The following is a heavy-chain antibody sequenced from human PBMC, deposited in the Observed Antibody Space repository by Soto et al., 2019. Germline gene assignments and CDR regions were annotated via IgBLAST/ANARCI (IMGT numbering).Heavy chain of an antibody. V-gene: IGHV3-30*18. J-gene: IGHJ4*02. D-gene: IGHD1-26*01. CDR1: GFTFSHYA. CDR3: AKDGSHNFDY. CDR2: MSYDGSNE. Sequence: QVQLVESGGGVVQPGRYLRLSCAASGFTFSHYAMHWVRQAPGKGLERVALMSYDGSNEYYADSVKGRFTISRDNSKNTLYLQMNSLRAEDTAVYYCAKDGSHNFDYWGQGTLVTVSS.